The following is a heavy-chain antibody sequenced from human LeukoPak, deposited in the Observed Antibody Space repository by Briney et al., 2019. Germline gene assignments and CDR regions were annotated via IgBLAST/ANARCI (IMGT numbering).Heavy chain of an antibody. V-gene: IGHV1-2*02. Sequence: GASVKVSCKASGYTFTGYYMHWVRQAPGQGLEWMGWINPNSGGTNYAQKFQGRVTMTRDTTISTAYMELSRLRSDDTAVYYCARDPIAVAADYYFDYWGQGTLVTVSS. CDR2: INPNSGGT. CDR3: ARDPIAVAADYYFDY. CDR1: GYTFTGYY. D-gene: IGHD6-19*01. J-gene: IGHJ4*02.